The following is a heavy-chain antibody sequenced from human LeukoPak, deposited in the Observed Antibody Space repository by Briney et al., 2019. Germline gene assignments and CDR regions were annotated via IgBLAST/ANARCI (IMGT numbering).Heavy chain of an antibody. J-gene: IGHJ4*02. CDR1: GFTLSAYW. CDR3: ARLGSSWDFFDF. CDR2: IKQDAGEI. V-gene: IGHV3-7*01. D-gene: IGHD6-13*01. Sequence: GGSLRLSCAASGFTLSAYWMSWVRQLPGKGLQWVANIKQDAGEIRYVDSVKGRFTISRDNSKNSVYLQMNSLRAEDTGVYYCARLGSSWDFFDFWGQGTLVTVS.